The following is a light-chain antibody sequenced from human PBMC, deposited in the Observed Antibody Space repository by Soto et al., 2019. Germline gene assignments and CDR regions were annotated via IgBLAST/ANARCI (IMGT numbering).Light chain of an antibody. CDR3: QPPNRYVT. Sequence: IQLTQSPSAVSACMGDRVTITCRARQGISNFLAWYQQKPGKTPRLLIYGATTLQSGVPSRFSGSGSGTDFALTISSLQPEDFATYYSQPPNRYVTFAQAAGLEI. J-gene: IGKJ5*01. V-gene: IGKV1-9*01. CDR2: GAT. CDR1: QGISNF.